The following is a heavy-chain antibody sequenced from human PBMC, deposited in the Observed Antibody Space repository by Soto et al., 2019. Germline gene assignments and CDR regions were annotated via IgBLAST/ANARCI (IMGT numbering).Heavy chain of an antibody. CDR1: GGSISSGGNN. Sequence: PSETLSLTCIVSGGSISSGGNNWRWNRPHPGKGLEWIGFIYYTGHTKYDAAIKGRASISADMSENRFSLTLTSVTAADTAVYYCAREDINESFFDYWGPGTLVTVSS. CDR3: AREDINESFFDY. D-gene: IGHD2-8*01. J-gene: IGHJ4*02. V-gene: IGHV4-31*03. CDR2: IYYTGHT.